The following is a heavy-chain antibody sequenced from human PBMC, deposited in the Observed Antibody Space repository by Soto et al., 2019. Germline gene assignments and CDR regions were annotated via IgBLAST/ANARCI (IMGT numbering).Heavy chain of an antibody. CDR1: GYTFTSYG. D-gene: IGHD2-15*01. J-gene: IGHJ3*02. Sequence: ASVKVSCKASGYTFTSYGISWVRQAPGQGLEWMGWISAYNGNTNYAQKLQGRVTMTRDTSTSTAYMEPRSLRSEDTAVYYCARSYCSGGSCYDAFDIWGQGTMVTVSS. CDR2: ISAYNGNT. V-gene: IGHV1-18*01. CDR3: ARSYCSGGSCYDAFDI.